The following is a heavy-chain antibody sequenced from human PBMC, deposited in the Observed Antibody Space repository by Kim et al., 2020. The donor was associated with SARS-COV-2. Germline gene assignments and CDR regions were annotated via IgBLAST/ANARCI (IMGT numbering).Heavy chain of an antibody. Sequence: GGSLRLSCAASGFTFSSYGMHWVRQAPGKGLEWVAVIWYDGSNKYYADSVKGRFTIYKDNSKNTLYLQMNSLRAEDTAVYYCARGPDSSTGVWYYYYGMDVWGQGTTVTVSS. V-gene: IGHV3-33*01. CDR1: GFTFSSYG. J-gene: IGHJ6*02. CDR2: IWYDGSNK. D-gene: IGHD3-22*01. CDR3: ARGPDSSTGVWYYYYGMDV.